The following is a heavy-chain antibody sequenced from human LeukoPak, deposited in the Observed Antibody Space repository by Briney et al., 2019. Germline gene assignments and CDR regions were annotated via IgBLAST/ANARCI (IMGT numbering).Heavy chain of an antibody. D-gene: IGHD3-10*01. CDR2: ISASRSYI. J-gene: IGHJ4*02. CDR3: ARGARGVSGYYFDF. V-gene: IGHV3-21*04. CDR1: GFPFSGYT. Sequence: GGSLRLSCAASGFPFSGYTMNWVRQAPGKGLEWVSSISASRSYIYYADSVKGRFTISRDNAKNSLYLQMNSLRAEDTALYYCARGARGVSGYYFDFWGQGTLVTVSS.